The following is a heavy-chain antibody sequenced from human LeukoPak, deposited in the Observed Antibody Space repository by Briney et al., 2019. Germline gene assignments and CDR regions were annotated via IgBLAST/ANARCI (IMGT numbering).Heavy chain of an antibody. V-gene: IGHV4-59*08. CDR3: ARQSVSTGGYSGYDPLDY. CDR2: IYYSGST. J-gene: IGHJ4*02. Sequence: SETLSLTCTVSGGSISSYYWTWIRQPPGKGLEWIGYIYYSGSTYYNPSLKSRVTISVDTSKNQFSLKLSSVTAADTAVYYCARQSVSTGGYSGYDPLDYWGQGTLVTVSS. CDR1: GGSISSYY. D-gene: IGHD5-12*01.